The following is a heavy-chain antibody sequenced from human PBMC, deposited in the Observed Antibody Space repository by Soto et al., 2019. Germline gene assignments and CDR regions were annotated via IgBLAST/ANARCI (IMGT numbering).Heavy chain of an antibody. CDR3: AKDSGGSRYGAFDI. V-gene: IGHV3-21*04. D-gene: IGHD2-15*01. CDR2: ISSSRSNK. J-gene: IGHJ3*02. Sequence: GGSLRLSCAASGFTFSSYSMNWVRQAPVKGLEWVAAISSSRSNKYYADSVKGRFTISRDNSKNTLYLQMNSLRAEDTAVYYCAKDSGGSRYGAFDIWGQGTMVTVSS. CDR1: GFTFSSYS.